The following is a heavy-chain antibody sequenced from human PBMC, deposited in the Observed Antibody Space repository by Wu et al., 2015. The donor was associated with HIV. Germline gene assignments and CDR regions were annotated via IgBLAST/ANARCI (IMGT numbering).Heavy chain of an antibody. V-gene: IGHV1-69*13. D-gene: IGHD1-1*01. CDR1: NYTFVSYG. J-gene: IGHJ4*02. CDR3: ARGVVRSREFDN. Sequence: QLVQSGGEVKKPGASVKVSCKASNYTFVSYGITWVRQAPGQGLEYMGCFIPIFKLGNYAQKFQGRLTITADESTGTAYMDLSSLRSEDTAVYYCARGVVRSREFDNWGQGTLVTVSS. CDR2: FIPIFKLG.